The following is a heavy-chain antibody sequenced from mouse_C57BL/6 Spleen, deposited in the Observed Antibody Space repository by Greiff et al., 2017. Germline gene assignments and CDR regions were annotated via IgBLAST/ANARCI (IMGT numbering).Heavy chain of an antibody. D-gene: IGHD2-3*01. CDR2: ISSGSSTI. J-gene: IGHJ4*01. CDR3: AREWLLKGYYAMDY. V-gene: IGHV5-17*01. Sequence: EVQLQQSGGGLVKPGGSLKLSCAASGFTFSDYGMHWVRQAPEKGLEWVAYISSGSSTIYYADTVKGRFTISRDNAKNTLFLQMTSLRSEDTAMYYCAREWLLKGYYAMDYWGQGTSVTVSS. CDR1: GFTFSDYG.